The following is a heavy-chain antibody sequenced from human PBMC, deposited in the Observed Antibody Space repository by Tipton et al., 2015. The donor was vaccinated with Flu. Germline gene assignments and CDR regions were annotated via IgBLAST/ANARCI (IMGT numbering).Heavy chain of an antibody. V-gene: IGHV4-39*07. CDR2: IFHSGNS. J-gene: IGHJ5*01. CDR3: ARRDYSNYVSEPKNWFDS. D-gene: IGHD4-11*01. Sequence: VSGFSIRSSNYYWGWIRQPPGKGLEWIGNIFHSGNSYHNPSLKSRVTMSVETSKNQFSLKLSSVTAADTAVYYCARRDYSNYVSEPKNWFDSWGQGALVTVSS. CDR1: GFSIRSSNYY.